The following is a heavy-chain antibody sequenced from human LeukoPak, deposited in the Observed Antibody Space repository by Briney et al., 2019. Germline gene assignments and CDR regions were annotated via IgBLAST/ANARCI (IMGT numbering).Heavy chain of an antibody. CDR2: FDPEDGET. CDR1: GYTLTELS. V-gene: IGHV1-24*01. Sequence: ASVKVSFKVSGYTLTELSMHWLRQAPGKGLDWMGVFDPEDGETIYAQKFQGRVTMTEDTSTDPAYMELSRLKSEDTAVYYCATGTTVTTWGAFDIWGQGTMVTVSS. D-gene: IGHD4-17*01. J-gene: IGHJ3*02. CDR3: ATGTTVTTWGAFDI.